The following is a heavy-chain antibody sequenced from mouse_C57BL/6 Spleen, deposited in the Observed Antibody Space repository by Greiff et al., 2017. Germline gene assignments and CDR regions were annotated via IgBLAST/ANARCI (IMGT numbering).Heavy chain of an antibody. CDR3: ARDKDYDYDGAWFAY. Sequence: VQLQQSGAELVRPGTSVKVSCKASGYAFTNYLIEWVKQRPGQGLEWIGVINPGSGGTNYNEKFKGKATLTADKSSSTAYMQLSSLTSEDSAVYCCARDKDYDYDGAWFAYWGQGTLVTVSA. CDR1: GYAFTNYL. CDR2: INPGSGGT. D-gene: IGHD2-4*01. V-gene: IGHV1-54*01. J-gene: IGHJ3*01.